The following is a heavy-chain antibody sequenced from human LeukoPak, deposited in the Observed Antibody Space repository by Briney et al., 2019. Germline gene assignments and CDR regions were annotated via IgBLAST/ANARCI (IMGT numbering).Heavy chain of an antibody. CDR3: ARHDNDDDFDY. J-gene: IGHJ4*02. D-gene: IGHD3-16*01. CDR2: INMYTANP. CDR1: VYTFTRYA. Sequence: GASVKGSCKASVYTFTRYAINWLGQAPGQGLEWMGWINMYTANPAYAQGFTERFVFSLDTSVTTAYLQISNLKTEDTAVYYCARHDNDDDFDYWGQGTLVTVSS. V-gene: IGHV7-4-1*02.